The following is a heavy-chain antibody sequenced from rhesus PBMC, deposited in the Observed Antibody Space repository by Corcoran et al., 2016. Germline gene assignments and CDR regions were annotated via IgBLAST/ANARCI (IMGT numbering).Heavy chain of an antibody. V-gene: IGHV3S5*01. D-gene: IGHD3-16*01. CDR1: GFTFSSYG. J-gene: IGHJ4*01. Sequence: EVQLVETGGGLVQPGGSLKLSCAASGFTFSSYGMSWVRQAPGKGLEWVSAINSGGGSTYNEDSVKGRFTISRDNSKNTLALQMNSLRAEDTAVYYCAKDLLRYYSGSYYLDYWGQGVLVTVSS. CDR2: INSGGGST. CDR3: AKDLLRYYSGSYYLDY.